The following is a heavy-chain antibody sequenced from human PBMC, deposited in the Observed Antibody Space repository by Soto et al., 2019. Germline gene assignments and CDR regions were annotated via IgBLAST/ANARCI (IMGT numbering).Heavy chain of an antibody. CDR3: ARVAGSDYDILTGPILN. Sequence: GVSLRLSCAASGFTFSSYAMHWVRQAPGKGLEWVAVISYDGSNKYYADSVKGRFTISRDNSKNTLYLQMNSLRAEDTAVYYCARVAGSDYDILTGPILNWGQGTLVTVSS. V-gene: IGHV3-30-3*01. J-gene: IGHJ4*02. D-gene: IGHD3-9*01. CDR1: GFTFSSYA. CDR2: ISYDGSNK.